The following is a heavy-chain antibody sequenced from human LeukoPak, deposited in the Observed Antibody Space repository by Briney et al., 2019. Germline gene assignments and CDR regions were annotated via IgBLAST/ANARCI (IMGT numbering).Heavy chain of an antibody. CDR2: ISAYNGNT. Sequence: ASVKVSCKASGYTFTSYGISWVRQAPGQGLEWMGWISAYNGNTNYAQKLQGRVTMTTDTSTSTAYMELRSLRSDDTAVYYCASSVVPAEYFQHWGQGTLVTVSS. CDR1: GYTFTSYG. CDR3: ASSVVPAEYFQH. V-gene: IGHV1-18*01. J-gene: IGHJ1*01.